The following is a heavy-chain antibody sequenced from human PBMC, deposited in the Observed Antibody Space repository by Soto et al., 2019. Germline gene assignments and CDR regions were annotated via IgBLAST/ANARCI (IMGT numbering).Heavy chain of an antibody. CDR2: INSDGTST. D-gene: IGHD2-2*01. CDR1: GFTFGGHS. J-gene: IGHJ6*02. Sequence: GGSLRLSCAASGFTFGGHSVHWVRQAPGKGLVWVSRINSDGTSTIYADSVKGRFTISRDNAKNTLFLQMNSLRAEDTAVYYCARDSRSSSHVSFYYYYGMDVWGQGTTVTVS. CDR3: ARDSRSSSHVSFYYYYGMDV. V-gene: IGHV3-74*01.